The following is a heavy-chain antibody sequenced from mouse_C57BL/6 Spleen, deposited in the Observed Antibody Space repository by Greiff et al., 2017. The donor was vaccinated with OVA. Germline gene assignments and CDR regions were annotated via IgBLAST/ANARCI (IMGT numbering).Heavy chain of an antibody. CDR1: GYAFSSYW. CDR2: IYPGDGDT. J-gene: IGHJ2*01. Sequence: VQLQQSGAELVKPGASVKISCKASGYAFSSYWMNWVKQRPGKGLEWIGQIYPGDGDTNYNGKFKGKATLTADKSSSTAYMQLSSLTSEDSAVYFCARRAYGSSLDYWGQGTTLTVSS. CDR3: ARRAYGSSLDY. D-gene: IGHD1-1*01. V-gene: IGHV1-80*01.